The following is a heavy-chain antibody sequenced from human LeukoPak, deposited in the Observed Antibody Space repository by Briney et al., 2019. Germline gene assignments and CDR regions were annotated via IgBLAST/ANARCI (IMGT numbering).Heavy chain of an antibody. V-gene: IGHV1-69*04. CDR2: IIPILGIA. CDR3: ARVHGNGGFGELSAQDY. CDR1: GGTFSSYA. J-gene: IGHJ4*02. D-gene: IGHD3-10*01. Sequence: SVKVSCKASGGTFSSYAISWVRQAPGQGLEWMGRIIPILGIANYAQKFQGRVTITADKSTSTAYMELSSLRSEDTAVYYCARVHGNGGFGELSAQDYWGQGTLVTVSS.